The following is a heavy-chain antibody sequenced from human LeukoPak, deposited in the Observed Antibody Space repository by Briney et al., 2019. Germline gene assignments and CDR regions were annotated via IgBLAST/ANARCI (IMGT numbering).Heavy chain of an antibody. CDR3: ARSYSNHLFGMDV. D-gene: IGHD4-11*01. CDR1: GFTVSSYY. CDR2: IYSGGNR. Sequence: GGSLRLSCAASGFTVSSYYMTWVRQAPGKGLEWVSVIYSGGNRYYADSVKGRVAISRDNPKNTVFPQMNSVRAEDTAVYYCARSYSNHLFGMDVWGQGTTVTVSS. V-gene: IGHV3-66*01. J-gene: IGHJ6*02.